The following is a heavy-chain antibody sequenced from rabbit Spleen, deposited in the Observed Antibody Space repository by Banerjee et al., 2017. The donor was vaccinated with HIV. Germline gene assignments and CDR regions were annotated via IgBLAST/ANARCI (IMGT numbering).Heavy chain of an antibody. Sequence: QEQLEESGGGLVKPGASLTLTCTASGFSFSSSYWLSWVRQAPGKGLEWIGCILTGSGSTWHASWVNGRFTISKTSSTTVTPQVTSLTAADTATYFCARSDDDDGDYGYHFNLWGPGTLVTVS. D-gene: IGHD2-1*01. V-gene: IGHV1S45*01. J-gene: IGHJ4*01. CDR1: GFSFSSSYW. CDR3: ARSDDDDGDYGYHFNL. CDR2: ILTGSGST.